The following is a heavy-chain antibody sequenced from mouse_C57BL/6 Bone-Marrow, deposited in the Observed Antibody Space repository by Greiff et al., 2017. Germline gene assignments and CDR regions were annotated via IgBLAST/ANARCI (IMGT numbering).Heavy chain of an antibody. CDR3: ARGDYGSSYYFDY. CDR2: ISDGGSYT. CDR1: GFTFSSYA. J-gene: IGHJ2*01. V-gene: IGHV5-4*03. D-gene: IGHD1-1*01. Sequence: EVMLVESGGGLVKPGGSLKLSCAASGFTFSSYAMSWVRQTPEKRLEWVATISDGGSYTYYPDNVKGRFTISRDNTKNNLYLQMNHLKSEDTAMYYCARGDYGSSYYFDYWGQGTTLTVSS.